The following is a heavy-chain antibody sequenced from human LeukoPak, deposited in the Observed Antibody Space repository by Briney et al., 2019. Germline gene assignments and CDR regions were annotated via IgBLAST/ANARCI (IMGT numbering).Heavy chain of an antibody. D-gene: IGHD1-7*01. CDR2: IKQDGSEK. Sequence: RGSLRLSCAASGFTFSDYWMNWVRQAPGKGLEWVANIKQDGSEKYYVDSVKGRFTISRDNAKNSLYLQMNNLRAEDTAVYYCARGTRTRFDYWGQGTLVTVSS. CDR1: GFTFSDYW. CDR3: ARGTRTRFDY. J-gene: IGHJ4*02. V-gene: IGHV3-7*04.